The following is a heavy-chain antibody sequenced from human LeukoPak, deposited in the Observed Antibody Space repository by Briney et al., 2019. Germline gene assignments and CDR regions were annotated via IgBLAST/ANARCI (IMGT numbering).Heavy chain of an antibody. CDR3: ARGAPRAFVVVPPVGYMDV. CDR2: ISAYNGNT. Sequence: ASVKVSCKASGYTFISYGISWVRQAPGQGLEWMGWISAYNGNTNYAQKLQGRVTMTTDTSTSTAYMELRSLRSDDTAVYYCARGAPRAFVVVPPVGYMDVWGKGTTVTVSS. CDR1: GYTFISYG. D-gene: IGHD2-2*01. J-gene: IGHJ6*03. V-gene: IGHV1-18*01.